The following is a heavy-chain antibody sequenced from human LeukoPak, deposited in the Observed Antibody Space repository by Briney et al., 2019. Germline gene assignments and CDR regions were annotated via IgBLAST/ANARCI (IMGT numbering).Heavy chain of an antibody. V-gene: IGHV3-23*01. J-gene: IGHJ4*02. D-gene: IGHD6-13*01. Sequence: PGGSLRLSCAASGFTFSSYAMSWVRQAPGKGLEWVSGISGSGNSTYYADSVKGRFTISRDNSKNTLYLQMNNLRAEDTAIYYCAKRASAAGNFDYWGQGTLVTVSS. CDR1: GFTFSSYA. CDR2: ISGSGNST. CDR3: AKRASAAGNFDY.